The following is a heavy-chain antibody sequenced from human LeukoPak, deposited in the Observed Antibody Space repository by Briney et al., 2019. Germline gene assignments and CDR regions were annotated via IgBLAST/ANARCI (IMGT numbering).Heavy chain of an antibody. J-gene: IGHJ4*02. CDR3: ARSLSRDF. D-gene: IGHD3-10*01. V-gene: IGHV1-2*02. CDR1: GYSFTAFY. Sequence: ASVKVSCKTSGYSFTAFYIHWVRQAPGQGLEWMGWINPNSGDTNYAQNFQGRVTMTRDTSISTAYMELKSLTSDDTAVYYCARSLSRDFWGQGTLVTVSS. CDR2: INPNSGDT.